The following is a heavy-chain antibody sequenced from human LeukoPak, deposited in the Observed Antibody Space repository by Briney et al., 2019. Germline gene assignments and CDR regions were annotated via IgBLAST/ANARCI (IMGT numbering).Heavy chain of an antibody. CDR2: ISPDGTNT. CDR1: GFTFSNYW. CDR3: ARLRVSETYYYDY. Sequence: GGSLRLYCAASGFTFSNYWMHWVRQAPGKGLVWVSRISPDGTNTIYADSVTGRSTMSRDNAKSTLYLHMNTLRDEDTAVYYCARLRVSETYYYDYWGQGILVTVSS. V-gene: IGHV3-74*01. D-gene: IGHD3-22*01. J-gene: IGHJ4*02.